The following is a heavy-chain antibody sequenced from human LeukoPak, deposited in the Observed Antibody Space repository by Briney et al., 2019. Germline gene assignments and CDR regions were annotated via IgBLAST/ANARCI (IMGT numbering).Heavy chain of an antibody. J-gene: IGHJ4*02. D-gene: IGHD3-16*01. CDR2: IWYDGSNK. CDR3: AKDPASASKYYDARGSDY. V-gene: IGHV3-33*06. CDR1: GFTFSSYG. Sequence: GRSLRLSCAASGFTFSSYGMHWVRQAPGKGLEWVAVIWYDGSNKYYADSVKGRFTISRDNSKNTLYLQMNSLRAEDTAVYYCAKDPASASKYYDARGSDYWGQGTLVTVSS.